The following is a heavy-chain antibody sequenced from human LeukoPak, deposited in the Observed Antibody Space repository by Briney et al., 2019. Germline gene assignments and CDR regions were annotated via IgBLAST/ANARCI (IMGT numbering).Heavy chain of an antibody. CDR3: ARAYSGVVTLLDY. D-gene: IGHD3-3*01. CDR2: IYYSGST. CDR1: GGSISSYY. J-gene: IGHJ4*02. V-gene: IGHV4-59*01. Sequence: PSETLSLTCTVSGGSISSYYWSWIRQPPGKGLEWIGYIYYSGSTYYNPSLKSRVTISVDTSKNQFSLKLSSVTAADTAVYYCARAYSGVVTLLDYWGQGTLVTVSS.